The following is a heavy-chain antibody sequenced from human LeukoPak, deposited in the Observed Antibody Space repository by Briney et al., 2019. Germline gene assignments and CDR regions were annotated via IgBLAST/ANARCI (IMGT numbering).Heavy chain of an antibody. CDR2: ISSDGSST. CDR1: GFTFSSSW. D-gene: IGHD3-10*01. Sequence: GGSLRLSRAASGFTFSSSWIHWLRQAPGKGLVWVSRISSDGSSTSYADSVKGRFTISRDNAKSTLYLQMNSLRAEDTALYFCASHGYYGSGSYCHHWGQGTLVSVSS. J-gene: IGHJ4*02. CDR3: ASHGYYGSGSYCHH. V-gene: IGHV3-74*01.